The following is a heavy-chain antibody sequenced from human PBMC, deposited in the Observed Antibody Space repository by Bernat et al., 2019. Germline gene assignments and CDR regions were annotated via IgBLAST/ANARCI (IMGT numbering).Heavy chain of an antibody. CDR3: ARSHLDYDFCSGYYMGWFDP. Sequence: QLQLQESGPGLVKPSETLSLTCTVSGGSISSSSYYWGWIRQPPGKGLEWIGSIYYSGSTYYNPSLKSRVTISVDTSKNQFSLKLSSVTAADTAVYYCARSHLDYDFCSGYYMGWFDPWGQGTLVTVSS. V-gene: IGHV4-39*01. D-gene: IGHD3-3*01. J-gene: IGHJ5*02. CDR1: GGSISSSSYY. CDR2: IYYSGST.